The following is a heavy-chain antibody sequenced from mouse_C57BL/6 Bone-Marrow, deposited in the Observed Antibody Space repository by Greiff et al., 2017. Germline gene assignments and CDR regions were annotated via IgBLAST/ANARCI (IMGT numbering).Heavy chain of an antibody. D-gene: IGHD6-1*01. V-gene: IGHV1-19*01. CDR2: INPYNGGT. CDR3: ARLGLDSPAWFAY. Sequence: VQLQQSGPVLVKPGASVKMSCKASGYTFTDYYMNWVKQSHGKSLEWIGVINPYNGGTSYTQKFKGKATLTVDKSSSTAYMELNSLTSEDSAVYYCARLGLDSPAWFAYWGQGTLVTVSA. CDR1: GYTFTDYY. J-gene: IGHJ3*01.